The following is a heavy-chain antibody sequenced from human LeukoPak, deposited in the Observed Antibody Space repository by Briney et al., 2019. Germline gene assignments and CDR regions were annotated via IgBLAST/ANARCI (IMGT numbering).Heavy chain of an antibody. J-gene: IGHJ6*03. CDR2: IYTSGST. CDR1: GGSISSSY. Sequence: SETLSRTCTVSGGSISSSYWGWIRQPPGKGLEWIVYIYTSGSTDYNPSLNSRVTISVDTSKNQFSLKRSSVTAADTAMYFCARAGRDYNYYYMDVWGKGTTVTVSS. D-gene: IGHD3-10*01. CDR3: ARAGRDYNYYYMDV. V-gene: IGHV4-4*09.